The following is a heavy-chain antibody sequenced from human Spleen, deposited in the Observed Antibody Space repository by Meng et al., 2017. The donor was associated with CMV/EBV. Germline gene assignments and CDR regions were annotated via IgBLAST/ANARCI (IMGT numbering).Heavy chain of an antibody. CDR3: AKVVVSSWFDP. J-gene: IGHJ5*02. V-gene: IGHV3-23*03. CDR1: GFTFSSYS. CDR2: IYSGGGRT. Sequence: GGSLRLSCAASGFTFSSYSMNWVRQAPGKGLEWVSVIYSGGGRTYYADSVKGRFTISRDNSKNTLYLQMNSLRAEDTAVYYCAKVVVSSWFDPWGQGTLVTVSS. D-gene: IGHD3-16*02.